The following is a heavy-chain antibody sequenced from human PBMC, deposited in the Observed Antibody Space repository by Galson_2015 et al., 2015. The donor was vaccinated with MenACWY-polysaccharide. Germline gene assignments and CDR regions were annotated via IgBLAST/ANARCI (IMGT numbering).Heavy chain of an antibody. Sequence: SVKVSCKASGYTLTSNDIIWVRQATGQGLEYMGWMNPDNGNTRNAQKFQGRVTMTSDTSMNTAYMELSSLGSEDTPVYYCARGQSRPSRYYGLDVWGQGTTVTVSS. J-gene: IGHJ6*02. CDR1: GYTLTSND. D-gene: IGHD2-2*01. CDR3: ARGQSRPSRYYGLDV. V-gene: IGHV1-8*01. CDR2: MNPDNGNT.